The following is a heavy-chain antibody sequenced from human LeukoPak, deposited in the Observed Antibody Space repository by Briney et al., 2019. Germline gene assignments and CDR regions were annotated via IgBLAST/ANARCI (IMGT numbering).Heavy chain of an antibody. Sequence: SETLSLTCTVSGGSISSYYWSWIRQPPGKGLEWIGYIYYSGSTNYNPSLKSRVTISVDTSKDQFSLKLSSVTAADTAVYYCARSYFASGSDYNDHWGQGTLVTVSS. CDR1: GGSISSYY. CDR2: IYYSGST. V-gene: IGHV4-59*01. J-gene: IGHJ4*02. CDR3: ARSYFASGSDYNDH. D-gene: IGHD3-10*01.